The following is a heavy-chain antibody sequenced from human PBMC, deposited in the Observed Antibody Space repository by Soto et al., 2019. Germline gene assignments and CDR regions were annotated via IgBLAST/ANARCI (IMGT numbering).Heavy chain of an antibody. V-gene: IGHV3-48*03. CDR1: GFTFSSYE. CDR3: ARGYHGPGYSSGWLSYFDY. J-gene: IGHJ4*02. CDR2: ISSSGSTI. Sequence: PGGSLRLSCAASGFTFSSYEMNWVRQAPGKGLEWVSYISSSGSTIYYADSVKGRFTISRDNAKNSLYLQMNSLRAEDTAVYYCARGYHGPGYSSGWLSYFDYWGQGTLVTVSS. D-gene: IGHD6-19*01.